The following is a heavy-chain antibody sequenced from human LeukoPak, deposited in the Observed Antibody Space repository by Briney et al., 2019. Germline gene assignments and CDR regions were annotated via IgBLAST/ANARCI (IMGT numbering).Heavy chain of an antibody. V-gene: IGHV3-7*01. D-gene: IGHD1-20*01. CDR2: IKQDGSEK. CDR1: GFTFSSYW. CDR3: AIDKRYNWIIARYYYYYMDV. J-gene: IGHJ6*03. Sequence: GGSLRLSCAASGFTFSSYWMSWVRQAPGKGLEWVANIKQDGSEKYYVDSVKGRFTISRDNAKNSLYLQMNSLRAEDTAVYYCAIDKRYNWIIARYYYYYMDVWGKGTTVTVSS.